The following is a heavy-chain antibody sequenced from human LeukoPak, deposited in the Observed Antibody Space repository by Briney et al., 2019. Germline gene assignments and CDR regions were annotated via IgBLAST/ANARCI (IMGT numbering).Heavy chain of an antibody. J-gene: IGHJ5*02. V-gene: IGHV3-21*01. D-gene: IGHD5-18*01. CDR1: GFTFSSCA. Sequence: PGGSLRLSCAASGFTFSSCAMSWVRQAPGKGLEWVSSISSSSSYIYYADSVKGRFTISRDNAKNSLYLQMNSLRAEDTAVYYCARAAGRGYSYGYGWFDPWGQGTLVTVSS. CDR2: ISSSSSYI. CDR3: ARAAGRGYSYGYGWFDP.